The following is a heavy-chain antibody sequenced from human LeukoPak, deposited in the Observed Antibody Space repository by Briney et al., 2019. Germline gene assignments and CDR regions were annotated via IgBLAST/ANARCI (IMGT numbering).Heavy chain of an antibody. CDR3: ARTLPLSRGVIVDS. Sequence: PSETLSLTCTVSGGSISSYYWSWIRQPPGKGLEWIGNIYYSGSTNYNPSIKSRVTISVDTSANQFSLKLQSVTAADTAVYYCARTLPLSRGVIVDSWGQGALVTVSS. V-gene: IGHV4-59*12. J-gene: IGHJ4*02. CDR1: GGSISSYY. D-gene: IGHD3-10*01. CDR2: IYYSGST.